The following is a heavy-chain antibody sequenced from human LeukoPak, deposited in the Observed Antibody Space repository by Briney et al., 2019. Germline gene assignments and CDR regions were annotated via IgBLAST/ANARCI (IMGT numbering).Heavy chain of an antibody. CDR3: ARDGLGIVATTFDY. D-gene: IGHD5-12*01. CDR1: GFTFSSYS. J-gene: IGHJ4*02. Sequence: GGSLRLSCAASGFTFSSYSMNWVRQAPGKGLEWVSSISSSSSYIYYADSVKGRFTISRDNAENSLYLQMNSLRAEDTAVYYCARDGLGIVATTFDYWGQGTLVTVSS. V-gene: IGHV3-21*01. CDR2: ISSSSSYI.